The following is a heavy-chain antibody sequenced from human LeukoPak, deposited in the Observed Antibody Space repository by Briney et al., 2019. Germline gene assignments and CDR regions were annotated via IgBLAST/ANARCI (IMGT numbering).Heavy chain of an antibody. D-gene: IGHD6-13*01. J-gene: IGHJ4*02. CDR3: AKTYSSSWYFDC. CDR1: GFTFSSYG. V-gene: IGHV3-30*02. Sequence: GGSLRLSCAASGFTFSSYGMHWVRQAPRKGLEWVALIRDDGSNKLYADSVKGRFTISRDNSKNTLYLQMNSLRAEDTAVYYCAKTYSSSWYFDCWGQGTLVTVSS. CDR2: IRDDGSNK.